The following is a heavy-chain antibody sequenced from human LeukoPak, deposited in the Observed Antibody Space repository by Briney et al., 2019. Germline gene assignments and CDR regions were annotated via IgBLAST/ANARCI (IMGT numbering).Heavy chain of an antibody. CDR1: GFTFSSYA. Sequence: GGSLRLPCAASGFTFSSYAMSWVRQAPGKGLEWVSAISGSGGSTYYADSVKGRFTISRDSSKNTLYLQMSSLRAEDSAVYFCAKQSTHDFWTGYTYYGMDVWGQGTTVTVSS. CDR2: ISGSGGST. CDR3: AKQSTHDFWTGYTYYGMDV. D-gene: IGHD3/OR15-3a*01. V-gene: IGHV3-23*01. J-gene: IGHJ6*02.